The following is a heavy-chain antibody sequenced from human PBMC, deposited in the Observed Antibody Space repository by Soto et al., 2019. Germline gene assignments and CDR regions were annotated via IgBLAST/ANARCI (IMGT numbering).Heavy chain of an antibody. J-gene: IGHJ6*02. CDR3: ARHLLGFGELSRMDV. CDR2: IYYSGST. D-gene: IGHD3-10*01. Sequence: PSETLSLTCTVSGGSISSSSYYWGWIRQPPGKGLEWIGSIYYSGSTYYNPSLKSRVTISVDTSKDQFSLKLSSVTAADTAVYYCARHLLGFGELSRMDVWGQGTTVTISS. V-gene: IGHV4-39*01. CDR1: GGSISSSSYY.